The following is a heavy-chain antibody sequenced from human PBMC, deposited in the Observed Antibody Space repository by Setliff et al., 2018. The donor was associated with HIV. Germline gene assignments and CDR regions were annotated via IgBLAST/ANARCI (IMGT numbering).Heavy chain of an antibody. CDR3: VRGHCNSDKCWYTWFDP. Sequence: ASVKVSCKASGYIFTDYYIHWVRQAPGQGLEWMGWISAYNGNTNYAQKLQGRVTMTTDTSTSTAYMELRSLRSDDTAVYYCVRGHCNSDKCWYTWFDPWGQGTLVTVSS. CDR2: ISAYNGNT. D-gene: IGHD2-2*01. V-gene: IGHV1-18*04. CDR1: GYIFTDYY. J-gene: IGHJ5*02.